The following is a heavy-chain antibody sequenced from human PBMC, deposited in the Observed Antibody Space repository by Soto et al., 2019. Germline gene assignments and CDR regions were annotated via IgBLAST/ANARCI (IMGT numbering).Heavy chain of an antibody. D-gene: IGHD6-19*01. CDR3: ASGSSSGWYPIWFDP. Sequence: ASVKVSCKASGYTFTSYDINWVRQATGQGLEWMGWMNPNSGNTGYAQKFQGRVTMTRNTSISTAYMELSSLRSEDTAVYYCASGSSSGWYPIWFDPWGQGTLVTVSS. V-gene: IGHV1-8*01. CDR1: GYTFTSYD. J-gene: IGHJ5*02. CDR2: MNPNSGNT.